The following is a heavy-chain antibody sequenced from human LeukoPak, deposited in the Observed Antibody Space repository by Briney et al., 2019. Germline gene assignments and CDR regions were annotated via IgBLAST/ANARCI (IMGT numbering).Heavy chain of an antibody. V-gene: IGHV1-69*05. CDR3: ASGSSPPSYFDY. CDR2: IIPIFGTA. CDR1: GGTFSSYA. Sequence: ASVKVSCKASGGTFSSYAISWVRQAPGQGLEWMGRIIPIFGTANYAQKFQGRVTITTDESTSTAYMELSSLRSEDTAVYYYASGSSPPSYFDYWGQGTLVTVSS. J-gene: IGHJ4*02. D-gene: IGHD2-15*01.